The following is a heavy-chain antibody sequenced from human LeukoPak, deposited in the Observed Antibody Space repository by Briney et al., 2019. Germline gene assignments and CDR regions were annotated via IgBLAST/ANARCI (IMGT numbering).Heavy chain of an antibody. Sequence: QTGGSLRLSCAASGFTFSGSAMHWVRQACGKGLEWVGRIRSKANSYATAYAASVKGRFTISRDDSKNTAYLQMNSLKTEDTAVYYCTRLSYYYGSGSYSTRYRSTIDWGQGTLVTVSS. D-gene: IGHD3-10*01. J-gene: IGHJ4*02. CDR2: IRSKANSYAT. V-gene: IGHV3-73*01. CDR1: GFTFSGSA. CDR3: TRLSYYYGSGSYSTRYRSTID.